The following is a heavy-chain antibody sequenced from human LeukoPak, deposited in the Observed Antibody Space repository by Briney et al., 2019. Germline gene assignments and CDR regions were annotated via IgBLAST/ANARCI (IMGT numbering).Heavy chain of an antibody. CDR3: AKAPSYSSGWPAEYFQH. V-gene: IGHV3-9*01. D-gene: IGHD6-19*01. CDR2: ISWNSGSI. J-gene: IGHJ1*01. Sequence: QSGGSLRLSCAASGFTFEDYAMHWVRQAPGKGLEWVSGISWNSGSIDYADSVKGRFTISRDNAKNSLYLQMNSLRAEDTALYYCAKAPSYSSGWPAEYFQHGGQGTLVTVSS. CDR1: GFTFEDYA.